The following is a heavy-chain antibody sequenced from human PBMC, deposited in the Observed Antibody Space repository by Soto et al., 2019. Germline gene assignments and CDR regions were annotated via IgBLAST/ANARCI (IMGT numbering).Heavy chain of an antibody. D-gene: IGHD3-3*01. Sequence: KELEWVVRIKSKTDGGTTDYAAPVKGRFTISRDDSKNTLYLQMNSLKTEDTAVYYCTTDPINFFFFQAEDGIRDTVPVSAFLLNRSSDL. CDR2: IKSKTDGGTT. CDR3: TTDPINFFFFQAEDGIRDTVPVSAFLLNRSSDL. J-gene: IGHJ2*01. V-gene: IGHV3-15*07.